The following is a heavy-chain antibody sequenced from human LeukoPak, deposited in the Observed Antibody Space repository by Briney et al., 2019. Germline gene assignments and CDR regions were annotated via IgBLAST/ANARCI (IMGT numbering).Heavy chain of an antibody. CDR3: ARDQYDSVWGSHRPYFDF. D-gene: IGHD3-16*02. CDR1: GYTFFSSA. V-gene: IGHV1-18*01. J-gene: IGHJ4*02. CDR2: ISVYTGNP. Sequence: GASVKVSCKASGYTFFSSAISWVRQAHGQGLEWMGWISVYTGNPEYAQKFQGRVIMTTDTSTSTAYMELRSLRFDDTAVYYCARDQYDSVWGSHRPYFDFWGQGTLVTVSS.